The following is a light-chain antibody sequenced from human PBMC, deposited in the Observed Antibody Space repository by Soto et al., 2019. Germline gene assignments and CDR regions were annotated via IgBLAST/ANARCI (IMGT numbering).Light chain of an antibody. Sequence: DIQMTQSPSTLSASVGDRVTITCRASQSISVWLAWFQQKPGNAPKLLIYKASTLERGVPSRFSSSASGTEFTLTISRLQPDDSATYYCQQYNNRWTFGQGTKVEI. CDR3: QQYNNRWT. V-gene: IGKV1-5*03. J-gene: IGKJ1*01. CDR1: QSISVW. CDR2: KAS.